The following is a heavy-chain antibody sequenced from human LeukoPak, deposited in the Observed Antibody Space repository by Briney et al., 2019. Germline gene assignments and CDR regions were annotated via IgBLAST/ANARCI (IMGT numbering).Heavy chain of an antibody. J-gene: IGHJ4*02. D-gene: IGHD1-26*01. V-gene: IGHV4-30-2*01. CDR3: ARSPRELLLKGEDDY. CDR2: IYHSGST. Sequence: SQTLSLTCTVSGDSISSGGYYWSWIRQPPGKGLEWLGYIYHSGSTNYDPSLKSRVTISVDTSKNQFSLKLSSVTAADTAVYYCARSPRELLLKGEDDYWGQGTLVTVSS. CDR1: GDSISSGGYY.